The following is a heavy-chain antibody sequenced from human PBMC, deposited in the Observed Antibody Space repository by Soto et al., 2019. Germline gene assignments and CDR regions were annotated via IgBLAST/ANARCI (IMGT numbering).Heavy chain of an antibody. D-gene: IGHD3-3*01. V-gene: IGHV3-33*01. Sequence: GGSLRLSCAASGFTFSSYGMHWVRQAPGKGLEWVAVIWYDGSNKYYADSVKGRFTISRDNSKNTLYLQMNSLRAEDTAVYYCARDARARLRFLEWFLDYWGQGTLVTVSS. CDR1: GFTFSSYG. CDR2: IWYDGSNK. J-gene: IGHJ4*02. CDR3: ARDARARLRFLEWFLDY.